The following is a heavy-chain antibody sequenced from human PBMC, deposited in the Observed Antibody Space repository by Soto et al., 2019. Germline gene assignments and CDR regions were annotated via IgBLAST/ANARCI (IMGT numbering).Heavy chain of an antibody. Sequence: GASVKVSCKTSGYTFTNYAIHWVRQAPGQRLEWMGWINTGNGSTRYSQKFQDRITITRDTSASTAYLELSSLRSEDTAVYYCARSGGGYCTGGVCHANNWVDPWGQGTLVTVSS. CDR3: ARSGGGYCTGGVCHANNWVDP. D-gene: IGHD2-8*02. J-gene: IGHJ5*02. CDR1: GYTFTNYA. V-gene: IGHV1-3*04. CDR2: INTGNGST.